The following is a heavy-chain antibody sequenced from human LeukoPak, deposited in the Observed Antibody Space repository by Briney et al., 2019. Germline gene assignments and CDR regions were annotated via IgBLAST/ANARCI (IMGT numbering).Heavy chain of an antibody. CDR1: GFTFSSYS. D-gene: IGHD5-12*01. Sequence: PGGSLRLSCAASGFTFSSYSMNWVRQAPGKGLEWVSSISSSSSYIYYADSVKGRFTISRDNAKNSLYLQMNSLRAEDTAVYYCARVPLHLYSGYDPWDAFDIWGQGTMVTVSS. J-gene: IGHJ3*02. CDR3: ARVPLHLYSGYDPWDAFDI. CDR2: ISSSSSYI. V-gene: IGHV3-21*01.